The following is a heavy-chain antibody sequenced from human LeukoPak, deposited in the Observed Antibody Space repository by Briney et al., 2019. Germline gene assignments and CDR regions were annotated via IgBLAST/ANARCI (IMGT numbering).Heavy chain of an antibody. D-gene: IGHD2-8*02. J-gene: IGHJ2*01. CDR2: IYTSRST. V-gene: IGHV4-4*07. CDR1: GGSISSNY. Sequence: SETLSLTCTVSGGSISSNYWNWIRQPAGKGLEWIGRIYTSRSTNYNPSLKSRVTISVDRSKNQLSLNLTSVTAADTAVYYCASDPSPILAGRRYWYFDLWGRGTLVTVSS. CDR3: ASDPSPILAGRRYWYFDL.